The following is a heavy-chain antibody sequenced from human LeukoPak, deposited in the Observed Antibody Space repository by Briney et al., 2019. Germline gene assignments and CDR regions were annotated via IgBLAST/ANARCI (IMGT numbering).Heavy chain of an antibody. Sequence: NPSETLSLTCNVSGGSINSRSYSWGWVRQPPGKGLQWIGSVYYSGSLNYNGKTYYNPSLKSRVTISVDTSKNQFSLKLSSVTAADTAVYYCARDLDYWGQGTLVTVSS. V-gene: IGHV4-39*07. CDR1: GGSINSRSYS. CDR2: VYYSGSLNYNGKT. CDR3: ARDLDY. J-gene: IGHJ4*02.